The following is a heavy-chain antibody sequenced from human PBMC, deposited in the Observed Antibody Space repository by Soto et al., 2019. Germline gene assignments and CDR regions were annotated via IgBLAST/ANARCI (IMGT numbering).Heavy chain of an antibody. CDR1: GFTLTDYA. V-gene: IGHV3-23*01. CDR2: ISGRGGST. D-gene: IGHD2-2*01. J-gene: IGHJ4*02. Sequence: PGWFPRLSCTASGFTLTDYAMKWVRQSPGRGLEWVSTISGRGGSTYYADSVKGGFTISRDKSKNTLYLQMNSLRAEDTAVYYCAKDRMDEVVQVATPTVLDNSGQRT. CDR3: AKDRMDEVVQVATPTVLDN.